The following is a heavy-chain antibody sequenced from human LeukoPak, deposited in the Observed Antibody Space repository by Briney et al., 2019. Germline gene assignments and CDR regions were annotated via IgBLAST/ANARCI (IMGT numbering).Heavy chain of an antibody. V-gene: IGHV1-2*02. CDR1: GYTFTGYY. D-gene: IGHD1-26*01. CDR3: ARDSSGSYQD. J-gene: IGHJ4*02. CDR2: INPNSGGT. Sequence: ASVKVSCKASGYTFTGYYIHWLRQPPGQGLEWMGWINPNSGGTNYAQKFQGRVTMTRDTSISTAYIELSRLRSDDTAVYYCARDSSGSYQDWGQGTLVTVSS.